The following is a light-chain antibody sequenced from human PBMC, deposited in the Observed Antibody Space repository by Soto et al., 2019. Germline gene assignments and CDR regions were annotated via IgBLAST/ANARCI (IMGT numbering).Light chain of an antibody. CDR2: AVN. CDR1: SSDIGGYNS. J-gene: IGLJ2*01. V-gene: IGLV2-8*01. CDR3: SSSAGSHNFVV. Sequence: QSALTQPPSASGSPGQSVTISCTGTSSDIGGYNSVSWYQQHPGKAPQLMIYAVNKRPSGVPDLFSGSKSVNTASLTVSGLQAEDEAHYDYSSSAGSHNFVVVGGGTKLTVL.